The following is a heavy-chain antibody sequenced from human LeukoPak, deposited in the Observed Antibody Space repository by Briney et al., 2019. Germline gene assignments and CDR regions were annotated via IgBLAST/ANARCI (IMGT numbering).Heavy chain of an antibody. CDR2: IRTSGGVV. CDR3: VRDQFYAFDI. V-gene: IGHV3-48*02. J-gene: IGHJ3*02. CDR1: GFTFTTYT. Sequence: GGSLRLSCAASGFTFTTYTMNWVRQPPGKGLEWISYIRTSGGVVSYTDSVKGRFTISTDSAKNSLYPQMNSLRDDDTAVYYCVRDQFYAFDIWGQGTMVTVSS.